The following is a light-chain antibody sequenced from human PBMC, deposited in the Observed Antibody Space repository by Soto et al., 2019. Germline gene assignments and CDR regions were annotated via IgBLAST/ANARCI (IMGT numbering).Light chain of an antibody. CDR1: QGISNY. CDR2: AAS. J-gene: IGKJ1*01. Sequence: IQMTQSQSPLSSSLGDKVTITCQASQGISNYLAWFQQKPGKVPKRLIYAASSLQSGVPSRLSGSGSGTEFTLTISSLQPEDFATYYCLQHNSYPPTVGQGTKVDIK. V-gene: IGKV1-17*03. CDR3: LQHNSYPPT.